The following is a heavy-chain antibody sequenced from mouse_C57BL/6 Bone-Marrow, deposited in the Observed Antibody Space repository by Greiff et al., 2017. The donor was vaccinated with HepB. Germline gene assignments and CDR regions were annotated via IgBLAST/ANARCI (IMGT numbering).Heavy chain of an antibody. D-gene: IGHD2-4*01. V-gene: IGHV1-82*01. J-gene: IGHJ3*01. Sequence: QVQLQQPGAELVKPGASVKLSCKASGYAFSSSWMNWVKQRPGKGLEWIGRIYPGDGDTNYNGKFKGKATLTADKSSSTAYMQLSSLTSEDSAVYFCARVYYDYDEAYWGQGTLVTVSA. CDR1: GYAFSSSW. CDR2: IYPGDGDT. CDR3: ARVYYDYDEAY.